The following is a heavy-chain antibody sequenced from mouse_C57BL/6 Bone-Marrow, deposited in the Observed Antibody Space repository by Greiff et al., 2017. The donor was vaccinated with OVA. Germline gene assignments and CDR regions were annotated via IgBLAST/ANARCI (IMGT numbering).Heavy chain of an antibody. CDR1: GYTFTSYW. D-gene: IGHD4-1*01. CDR2: IYPSDSET. CDR3: ARSRKLGIAY. V-gene: IGHV1-52*01. Sequence: QVQLQQPGAELVRPGSSVKLSCKASGYTFTSYWMHWVKQRPIQGLEWIGNIYPSDSETHYNQKFKDKATLTVDKSSSTAYMQLSSLTAEDSAVYYCARSRKLGIAYWGQGTLVTVSA. J-gene: IGHJ3*01.